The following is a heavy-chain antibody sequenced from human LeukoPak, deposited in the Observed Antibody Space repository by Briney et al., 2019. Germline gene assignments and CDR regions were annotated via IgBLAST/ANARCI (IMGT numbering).Heavy chain of an antibody. D-gene: IGHD6-19*01. V-gene: IGHV1-8*03. CDR2: MNPNSGNA. J-gene: IGHJ4*02. CDR1: GYTFTNYD. Sequence: ASVKVSCKASGYTFTNYDINWVRQAAGQGLEWMGWMNPNSGNAGYAQKFRGRVTTTRNTSISTAYMELSSLRSEDTAVYYCARGDYSSGWYYMYWGQGTLVTVSS. CDR3: ARGDYSSGWYYMY.